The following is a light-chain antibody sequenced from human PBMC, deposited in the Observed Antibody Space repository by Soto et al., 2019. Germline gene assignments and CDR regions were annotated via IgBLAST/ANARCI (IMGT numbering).Light chain of an antibody. CDR2: GAS. V-gene: IGKV3-15*01. J-gene: IGKJ4*01. Sequence: EIVMTQSPATLSVSQGERATLSCRASESVSSNLAWYQQKPDQAPRLLIYGASTRATGIPARFSGSGSGTEFTLTISSLQSEDFAVYYCQQYNKWPLTFGGGTKVEIK. CDR1: ESVSSN. CDR3: QQYNKWPLT.